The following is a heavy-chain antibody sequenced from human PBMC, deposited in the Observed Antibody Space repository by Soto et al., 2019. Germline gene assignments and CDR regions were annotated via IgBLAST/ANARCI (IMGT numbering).Heavy chain of an antibody. CDR3: ARTFKVEGSRYYFDY. Sequence: GESLKISCNSSGYSFTTNWIGWVRQMPGKGLECMGIIYPGDSHTRYSPSFQGQVTISADKSISTAYLQWNSLKASDSAMYYCARTFKVEGSRYYFDYWGQGTLVTVSS. D-gene: IGHD3-10*01. J-gene: IGHJ4*02. CDR1: GYSFTTNW. V-gene: IGHV5-51*01. CDR2: IYPGDSHT.